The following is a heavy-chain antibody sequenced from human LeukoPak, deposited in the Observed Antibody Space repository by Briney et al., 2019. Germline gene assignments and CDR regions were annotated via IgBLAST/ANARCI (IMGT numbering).Heavy chain of an antibody. Sequence: PGGSLRLSCAASGFTFSSYWMSWVRQAPGKGLEWVSAISGSGGSTYYADSVKGRFTISRDNSKNTLYLQMNSLRAEDTAVYYCANARLWGRFYDILTGYYLGAFDIWGQGTMVTVSS. CDR3: ANARLWGRFYDILTGYYLGAFDI. J-gene: IGHJ3*02. CDR1: GFTFSSYW. D-gene: IGHD3-9*01. CDR2: ISGSGGST. V-gene: IGHV3-23*01.